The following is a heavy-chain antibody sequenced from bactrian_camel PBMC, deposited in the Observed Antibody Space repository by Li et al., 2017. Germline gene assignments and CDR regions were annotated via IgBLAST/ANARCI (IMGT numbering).Heavy chain of an antibody. CDR3: AAERWCTVVDGFYTCTY. CDR1: GFTVSSYS. V-gene: IGHV3S53*01. D-gene: IGHD6*01. J-gene: IGHJ4*01. Sequence: HVQLVESGGGTVQTGGSLRLSCAASGFTVSSYSMGWFRQAPGKEREGVAGISSAGVTRYADSVKGRFTISRDNAKSTVYLQMNSLKPEDTGMYFCAAERWCTVVDGFYTCTYWGQGTQVTVS. CDR2: ISSAGVT.